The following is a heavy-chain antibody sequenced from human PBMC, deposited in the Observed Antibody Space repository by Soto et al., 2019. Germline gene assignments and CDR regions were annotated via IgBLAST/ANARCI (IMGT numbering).Heavy chain of an antibody. Sequence: ASVKVSCKASGYTFTGYYMHWVRQAPGQGLEWMGWINPNSGGTNYAQKFQGWVTMTRDTSISTAYMELSRLRSDDTAVYYCARGQDYYYYYGMDVWGQGTTVTV. V-gene: IGHV1-2*04. CDR2: INPNSGGT. CDR3: ARGQDYYYYYGMDV. J-gene: IGHJ6*02. CDR1: GYTFTGYY.